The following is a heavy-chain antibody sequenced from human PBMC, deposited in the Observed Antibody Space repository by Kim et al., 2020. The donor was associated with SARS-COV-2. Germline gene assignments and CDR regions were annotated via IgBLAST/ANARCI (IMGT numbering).Heavy chain of an antibody. CDR3: AREESSSWRIAEYFQH. V-gene: IGHV1-18*01. D-gene: IGHD6-13*01. J-gene: IGHJ1*01. Sequence: KLQGRVTMTTDTSTSTAYMELRSLRSDDTAVYYCAREESSSWRIAEYFQHWGQGTLVTVSS.